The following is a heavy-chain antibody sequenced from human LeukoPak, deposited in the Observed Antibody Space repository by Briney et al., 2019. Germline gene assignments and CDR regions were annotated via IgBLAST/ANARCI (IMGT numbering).Heavy chain of an antibody. Sequence: GGSLRLSCAASGFTFDDYAMHWVRQAPGKGLEWVSGISWNSGSIGYADSVRGRFTISRDNAKNSLYLQMNSLRAEDTALYYCAKDIYYDSKGPLDYWGQGTLVTVSS. V-gene: IGHV3-9*01. CDR1: GFTFDDYA. CDR2: ISWNSGSI. D-gene: IGHD3-22*01. J-gene: IGHJ4*02. CDR3: AKDIYYDSKGPLDY.